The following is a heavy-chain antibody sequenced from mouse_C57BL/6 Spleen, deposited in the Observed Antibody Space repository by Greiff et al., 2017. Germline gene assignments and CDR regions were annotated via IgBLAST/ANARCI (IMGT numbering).Heavy chain of an antibody. CDR3: ARKDYGSILYAMDY. V-gene: IGHV2-2*01. D-gene: IGHD1-1*01. Sequence: VQLQESGPGLVQPSPSLSITCTVSGFSLTSYGVHWVRQSPGKGLEWLGVIWSGGSTDYNAAFISSLSISKDNSKSQVFFKMNSLQAADTAIYDCARKDYGSILYAMDYWGQGTSVTVSS. J-gene: IGHJ4*01. CDR2: IWSGGST. CDR1: GFSLTSYG.